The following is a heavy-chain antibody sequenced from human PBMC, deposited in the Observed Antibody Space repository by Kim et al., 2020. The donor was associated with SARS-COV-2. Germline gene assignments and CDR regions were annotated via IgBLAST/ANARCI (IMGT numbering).Heavy chain of an antibody. CDR3: ARGGGFLDSGSYPPFDY. D-gene: IGHD1-26*01. V-gene: IGHV3-33*01. Sequence: GGSLRLSCAASGFTFSSYGMYWVRQAPGKGLEWVAVIWYDGSNKYYADSVKGRFTISRDNSKNTLYLQMNSLRAEDTAVYYCARGGGFLDSGSYPPFDYWGQGTLVTVSS. CDR1: GFTFSSYG. J-gene: IGHJ4*02. CDR2: IWYDGSNK.